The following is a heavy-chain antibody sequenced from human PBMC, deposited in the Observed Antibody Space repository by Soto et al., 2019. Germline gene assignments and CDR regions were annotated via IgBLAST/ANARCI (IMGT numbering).Heavy chain of an antibody. CDR1: GFTFSIYA. J-gene: IGHJ6*02. CDR2: IDASGGTT. Sequence: EGQLLESGGRLVQPGESLRLPCAASGFTFSIYAMSWARQAPGKGLEWVSVIDASGGTTYTDSVKGRFTISRDNSKNTLYLQMNSLRVEDTAVYYCVRERQLGVWGQGTTVTVSS. CDR3: VRERQLGV. V-gene: IGHV3-23*01. D-gene: IGHD6-6*01.